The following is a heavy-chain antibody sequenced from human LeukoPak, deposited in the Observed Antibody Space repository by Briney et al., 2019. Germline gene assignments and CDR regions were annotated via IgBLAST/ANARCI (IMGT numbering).Heavy chain of an antibody. Sequence: GGSLRLSCAASGFTFSRDSMHWVRQSPGKGLVWLSRINPDGSTTNYADSVKGRFTISRDNAKNTLYLQMNSLRDEDTAVYYCAKGDKPAAVFLSYFDYWGQGTLVTVSS. D-gene: IGHD2-2*01. CDR2: INPDGSTT. CDR3: AKGDKPAAVFLSYFDY. J-gene: IGHJ4*02. V-gene: IGHV3-74*01. CDR1: GFTFSRDS.